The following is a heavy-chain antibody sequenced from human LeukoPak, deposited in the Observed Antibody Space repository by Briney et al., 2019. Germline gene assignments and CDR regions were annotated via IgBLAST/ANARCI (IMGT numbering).Heavy chain of an antibody. CDR3: ARGEGTYYDFWSGYSSVDV. Sequence: SETLSLTCTVSGGSISSYYWSWIRQPPGKGLEWIGYIYYSGSTNYNPSLKSRVTISVDTSKNQFSLKLSSVTAADTAVYYCARGEGTYYDFWSGYSSVDVWGKGTTVTVSS. V-gene: IGHV4-59*01. CDR1: GGSISSYY. J-gene: IGHJ6*04. D-gene: IGHD3-3*01. CDR2: IYYSGST.